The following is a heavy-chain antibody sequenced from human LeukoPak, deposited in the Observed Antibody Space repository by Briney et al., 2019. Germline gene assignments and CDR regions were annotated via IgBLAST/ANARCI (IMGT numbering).Heavy chain of an antibody. CDR2: ISGTGGKT. CDR1: GFTVSSNY. J-gene: IGHJ4*02. Sequence: PGGSLRLSCAASGFTVSSNYMSWVRQAPGKGLQWVSAISGTGGKTYHADSVKGRFTISRDNSKNMLFLQMNSLRAEDTAVYYCAKVWMVRGVIPTDYWGQGTLVTVSS. D-gene: IGHD3-10*01. CDR3: AKVWMVRGVIPTDY. V-gene: IGHV3-23*01.